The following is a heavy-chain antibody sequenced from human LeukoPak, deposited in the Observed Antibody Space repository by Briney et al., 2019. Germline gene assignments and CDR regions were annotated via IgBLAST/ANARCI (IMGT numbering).Heavy chain of an antibody. J-gene: IGHJ3*02. CDR3: ARLCTNDDAFDI. CDR2: INPNSGET. V-gene: IGHV1-2*02. CDR1: GYTFTGYF. D-gene: IGHD2-8*01. Sequence: GASVKVSCKASGYTFTGYFVHWLRQVPGQEPEWMGWINPNSGETNSAQRFQGRVAMTRDTSISTAYMEVNRLRPDDTAMYFCARLCTNDDAFDIWGQGTRVTVSS.